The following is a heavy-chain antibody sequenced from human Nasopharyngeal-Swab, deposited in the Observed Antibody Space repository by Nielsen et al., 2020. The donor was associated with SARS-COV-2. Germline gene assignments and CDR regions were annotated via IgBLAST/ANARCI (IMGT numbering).Heavy chain of an antibody. CDR3: ARVDCTSTSCPSGRSRIFDH. Sequence: SETLSLTCAVSGGSINSVGYYWSWVRQHPGKGLEWIGYIYQRGTAYYSPSLKSRISMSVDSSSKKFSLNLKSVTAADTAVYFCARVDCTSTSCPSGRSRIFDHWVQGILVTVAS. J-gene: IGHJ4*02. D-gene: IGHD2-2*01. CDR1: GGSINSVGYY. CDR2: IYQRGTA. V-gene: IGHV4-31*11.